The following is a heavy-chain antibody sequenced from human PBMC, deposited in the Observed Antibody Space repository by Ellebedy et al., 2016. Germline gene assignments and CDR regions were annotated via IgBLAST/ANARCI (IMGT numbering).Heavy chain of an antibody. Sequence: GESLKISXAASGFTFSSYGMHWVRQAPGKGLEWVAVIWYDVSNKYYADSVKGRFTISRDNSKNTLYLQMNSLRAEDTAVYYCAKEDHGPLDYWGQGTLVTVSS. CDR1: GFTFSSYG. D-gene: IGHD1-14*01. CDR2: IWYDVSNK. V-gene: IGHV3-33*06. CDR3: AKEDHGPLDY. J-gene: IGHJ4*02.